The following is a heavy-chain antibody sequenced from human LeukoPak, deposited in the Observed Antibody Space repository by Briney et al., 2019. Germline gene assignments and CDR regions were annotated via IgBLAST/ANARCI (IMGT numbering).Heavy chain of an antibody. V-gene: IGHV1-2*02. CDR1: GYTFTGNY. CDR2: INPNSGGT. Sequence: ASVNVSCKASGYTFTGNYMHWLRQAPGQGLEWMGWINPNSGGTDYAQKFQGRVSMTRDTSLSTTYMEPSSLTSDDTAVYYCARDSTPLDYWGQGTLVIVSS. J-gene: IGHJ4*02. D-gene: IGHD2/OR15-2a*01. CDR3: ARDSTPLDY.